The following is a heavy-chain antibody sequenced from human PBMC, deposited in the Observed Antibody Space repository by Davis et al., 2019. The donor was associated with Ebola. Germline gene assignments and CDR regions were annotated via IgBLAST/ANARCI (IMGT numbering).Heavy chain of an antibody. Sequence: AASVKVSCKGSGYTFTSYYMHWVRQAPGQGLEWMGIINPSGGSTSYAQKLQDRVTMTRDTSTSTVYMELSSLRSEDTAVYYCARENLGEQLVGGSWFDPWGQGTLVTVSS. CDR1: GYTFTSYY. J-gene: IGHJ5*02. CDR2: INPSGGST. CDR3: ARENLGEQLVGGSWFDP. D-gene: IGHD6-6*01. V-gene: IGHV1-46*01.